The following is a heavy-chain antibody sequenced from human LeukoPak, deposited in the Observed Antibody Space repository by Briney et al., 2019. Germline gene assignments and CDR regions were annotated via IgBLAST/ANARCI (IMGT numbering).Heavy chain of an antibody. V-gene: IGHV1-2*02. CDR1: GYTFTGYH. CDR3: ASPIPHQMYDSGGGDAFDI. J-gene: IGHJ3*02. D-gene: IGHD3-22*01. Sequence: ASVKVSCKASGYTFTGYHIHWVRQAPGQGLEWMGWINPNSGGTNYAQKFQGRVTMTRDTSITTAYMELSRLRSDDTAVYSCASPIPHQMYDSGGGDAFDIWGQGTMVTVSS. CDR2: INPNSGGT.